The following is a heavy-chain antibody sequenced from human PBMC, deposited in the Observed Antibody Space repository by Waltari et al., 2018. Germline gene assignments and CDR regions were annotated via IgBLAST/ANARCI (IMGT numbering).Heavy chain of an antibody. CDR2: SDNGDGCGT. Sequence: EVQLVESGGGLVQPGGSLRLSCEASGFIFSTYWMHWVRQGPGKGLVWVSRSDNGDGCGTSYADSGKGRFTISRDNAKNTLYLQMNSLRAEDTGVYYCARDHYYSKDVWGTGTTVTVSS. V-gene: IGHV3-74*01. CDR3: ARDHYYSKDV. J-gene: IGHJ6*04. CDR1: GFIFSTYW.